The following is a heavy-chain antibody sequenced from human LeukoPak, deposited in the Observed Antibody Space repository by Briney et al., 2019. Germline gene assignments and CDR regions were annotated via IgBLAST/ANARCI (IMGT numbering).Heavy chain of an antibody. V-gene: IGHV3-23*01. D-gene: IGHD2-15*01. Sequence: GGTLRLSCAASGFTFSSYGMSWVRQAPGKGLEWVSAISGGGGSTYYADSVKGRFTISRDNAKNSLYLQMNSLRAEDTAVYYCAREMVVVAATIDYWGQGTLVTVSS. CDR1: GFTFSSYG. CDR2: ISGGGGST. J-gene: IGHJ4*02. CDR3: AREMVVVAATIDY.